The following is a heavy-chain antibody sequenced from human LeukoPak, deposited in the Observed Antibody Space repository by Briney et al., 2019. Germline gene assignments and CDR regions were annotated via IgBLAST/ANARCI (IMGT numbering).Heavy chain of an antibody. Sequence: GGSLRLSCSASGFTFSSYGMHWVRQAPGKGLEWVAFIRYDGSNKYYADSVKGRFTISRDNSKNTLYLQMNSLRAEDTAVYYCAKDTTHWHPLTLFDYWGQGTLVTVSS. V-gene: IGHV3-30*02. CDR2: IRYDGSNK. CDR1: GFTFSSYG. J-gene: IGHJ4*02. D-gene: IGHD3-9*01. CDR3: AKDTTHWHPLTLFDY.